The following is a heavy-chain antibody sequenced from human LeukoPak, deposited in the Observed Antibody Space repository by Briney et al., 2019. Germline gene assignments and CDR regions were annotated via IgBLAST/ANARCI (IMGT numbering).Heavy chain of an antibody. CDR1: GFTLSTYS. V-gene: IGHV3-48*02. Sequence: GGSLRLSCAASGFTLSTYSMNWVRQAPGKGLEWVSYVSSSSSTIYYADSLKGRFTMSRDNARKSLYLQMNSLRDEDTAVYYCARGVRYLDYWGQGTLVTVSS. D-gene: IGHD3-10*01. J-gene: IGHJ4*02. CDR3: ARGVRYLDY. CDR2: VSSSSSTI.